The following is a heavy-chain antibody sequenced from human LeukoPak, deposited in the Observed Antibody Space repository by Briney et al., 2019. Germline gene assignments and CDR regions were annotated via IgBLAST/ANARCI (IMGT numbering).Heavy chain of an antibody. Sequence: ASVKVSCKASGYTFTGYYMHWVRQAPGQGLECMGIINPSGGSTSYAQKFQGRLTMTRDTSTSTVYVELSSLRYEDTALYYCARDLYMTAVTTGYFDCWGQGTMVTVSS. CDR2: INPSGGST. J-gene: IGHJ4*02. CDR3: ARDLYMTAVTTGYFDC. D-gene: IGHD4-17*01. V-gene: IGHV1-46*01. CDR1: GYTFTGYY.